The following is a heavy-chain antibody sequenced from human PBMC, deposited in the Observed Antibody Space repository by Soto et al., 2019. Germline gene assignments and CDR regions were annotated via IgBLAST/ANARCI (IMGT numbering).Heavy chain of an antibody. CDR2: ISSSSSYI. Sequence: PGGSLRLSCAASVFTFSSYSMNWVRQAPGKGLEWVSSISSSSSYIYYADSVKGRFTISRDNAKNSLYLQTNSLRAEDTAVYYCAIYGARHGFDYWGQGTLVTVSS. CDR1: VFTFSSYS. D-gene: IGHD4-17*01. V-gene: IGHV3-21*01. CDR3: AIYGARHGFDY. J-gene: IGHJ4*02.